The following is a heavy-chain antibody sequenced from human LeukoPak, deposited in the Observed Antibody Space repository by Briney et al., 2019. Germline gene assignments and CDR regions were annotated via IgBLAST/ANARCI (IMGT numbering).Heavy chain of an antibody. Sequence: ASVKVSCKASGYAFSSFGITWVRQAPGQGLEWMGWISAYNGDTKYAQKLQGRVTMTTDTSTSTPYMELRSLRSDDTAVYYCARHYYDSSGYLVGDYWGQGTLVTVSS. CDR3: ARHYYDSSGYLVGDY. CDR1: GYAFSSFG. V-gene: IGHV1-18*01. D-gene: IGHD3-22*01. CDR2: ISAYNGDT. J-gene: IGHJ4*02.